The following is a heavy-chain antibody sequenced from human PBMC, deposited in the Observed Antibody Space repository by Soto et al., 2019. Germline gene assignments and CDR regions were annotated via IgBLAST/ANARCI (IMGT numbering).Heavy chain of an antibody. V-gene: IGHV3-66*01. D-gene: IGHD3-9*01. Sequence: EVQLVESGGGLVQPGGSLRLSCAASGFTVSSNYMSWVRQAPGKGLEWVSVIYSGGSTYYADSVKGRFTISRDNSKNTLYLQMNSLRAEDTAVYYCVGLDILTGYYRAEYWVQGTLVTVSS. CDR2: IYSGGST. CDR3: VGLDILTGYYRAEY. CDR1: GFTVSSNY. J-gene: IGHJ4*02.